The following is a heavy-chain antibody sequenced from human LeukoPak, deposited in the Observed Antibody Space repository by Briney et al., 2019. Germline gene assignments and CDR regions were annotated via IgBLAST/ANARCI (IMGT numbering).Heavy chain of an antibody. Sequence: ASVKVSCKASGYTFTSYDINWVRQATGQGLEWMGWMNPNSGNTGYAQKFQGRVTVTRNTSISTACMELSSLRSEDTAVYYCARYGSGSSDVDYWGQGTLVTVSS. CDR3: ARYGSGSSDVDY. CDR1: GYTFTSYD. CDR2: MNPNSGNT. V-gene: IGHV1-8*03. J-gene: IGHJ4*02. D-gene: IGHD3-10*01.